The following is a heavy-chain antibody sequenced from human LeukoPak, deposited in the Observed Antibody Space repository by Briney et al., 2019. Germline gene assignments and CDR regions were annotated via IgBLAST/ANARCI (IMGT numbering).Heavy chain of an antibody. V-gene: IGHV3-48*01. CDR3: ARSLLWALDY. D-gene: IGHD1-26*01. J-gene: IGHJ4*02. CDR1: GFTFSSYS. CDR2: ISSTSSTI. Sequence: GGSLRLSCAGSGFTFSSYSMNWVRQARGKGLEWISYISSTSSTIYYADSVKGRFTISRDNAKNSLYLQMNSLRAEDTAVYYCARSLLWALDYWGQGTLVTVSS.